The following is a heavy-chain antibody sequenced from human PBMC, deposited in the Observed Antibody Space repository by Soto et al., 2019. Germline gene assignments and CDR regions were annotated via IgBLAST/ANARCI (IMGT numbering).Heavy chain of an antibody. Sequence: PGGSLRLSCAASGFTFSSYGMHWVRQAPGKGLEWVAVISYDGSNKYYADSVKGRFTISRDNSKNTLYLQMNSLRAEDTAVYYCAKAPESTPWNNWFDPWGQGTLVTVSS. CDR1: GFTFSSYG. CDR3: AKAPESTPWNNWFDP. D-gene: IGHD2-2*01. V-gene: IGHV3-30*18. CDR2: ISYDGSNK. J-gene: IGHJ5*02.